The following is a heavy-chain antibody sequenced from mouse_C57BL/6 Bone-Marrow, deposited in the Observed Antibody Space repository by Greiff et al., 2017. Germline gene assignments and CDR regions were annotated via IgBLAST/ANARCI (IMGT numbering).Heavy chain of an antibody. CDR1: GYAFSSYW. CDR3: ARYGHPYYDMDY. J-gene: IGHJ4*01. V-gene: IGHV1-80*01. CDR2: IYPGDGDT. Sequence: QVQLQQSGAELVKPGASVKISCKASGYAFSSYWMNWVKQRPGKGLEWIGQIYPGDGDTNYNGKFKGKATLTADKSSSTAYMQLSSLTSEDSAVYFCARYGHPYYDMDYWGQGTTVTVSS. D-gene: IGHD1-1*02.